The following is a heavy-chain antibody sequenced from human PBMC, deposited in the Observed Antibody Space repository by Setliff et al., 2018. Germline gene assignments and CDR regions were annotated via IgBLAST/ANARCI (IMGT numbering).Heavy chain of an antibody. J-gene: IGHJ4*02. CDR1: GFTFSKYW. D-gene: IGHD6-19*01. Sequence: GSLRLSCAASGFTFSKYWMSWVRQAPGKGPEWVANIKEDGSEKYYVDSVKGRFTISRDNAKNSLYLQMNSLRGEDTAVYYCARGTSGWYPHDYWGQGTLVTVSS. CDR3: ARGTSGWYPHDY. CDR2: IKEDGSEK. V-gene: IGHV3-7*03.